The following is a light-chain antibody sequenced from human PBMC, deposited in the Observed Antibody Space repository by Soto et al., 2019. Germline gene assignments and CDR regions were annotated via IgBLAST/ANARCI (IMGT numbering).Light chain of an antibody. V-gene: IGKV3D-11*02. Sequence: EIVLTQSPATLSLSPGERATLSCRASQSVSSYLAWYQQKPGQAPRLLIYDASNRATGIPARFSGSGPGTDFTLTISSLKPEDFAVYYCQQRSNWLTFGGGTKVEIK. CDR3: QQRSNWLT. CDR2: DAS. CDR1: QSVSSY. J-gene: IGKJ4*01.